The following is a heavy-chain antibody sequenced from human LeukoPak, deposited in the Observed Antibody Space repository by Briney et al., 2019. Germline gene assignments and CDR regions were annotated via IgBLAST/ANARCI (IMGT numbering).Heavy chain of an antibody. CDR3: TRVYDSSGYYYYFDY. CDR2: ISGSGANT. Sequence: PGASLRLSCAASGFTFSNYAMSWVRQAPGKGLEWVSAISGSGANTYYADSVKGRFTISRDNSKNTLYLQMNSLRAEDTAVYYCTRVYDSSGYYYYFDYWGQGTLVTVPS. J-gene: IGHJ4*02. V-gene: IGHV3-23*01. D-gene: IGHD3-22*01. CDR1: GFTFSNYA.